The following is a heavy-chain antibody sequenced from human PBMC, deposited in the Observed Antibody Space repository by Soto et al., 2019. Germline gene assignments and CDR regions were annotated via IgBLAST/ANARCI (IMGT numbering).Heavy chain of an antibody. V-gene: IGHV4-30-4*01. CDR3: ALGIQEGFDP. CDR2: IYYNGII. J-gene: IGHJ5*02. CDR1: GDSITDGDYY. Sequence: QVSLQESGPGLVKPSQTLSLSCTVSGDSITDGDYYWSWIRQPPGKDLEWIAYIYYNGIIHYNPSLKSRVTISLDPSTNQFSLTMTSVTDADTAVYSCALGIQEGFDPLGQGTLVTVSS. D-gene: IGHD1-20*01.